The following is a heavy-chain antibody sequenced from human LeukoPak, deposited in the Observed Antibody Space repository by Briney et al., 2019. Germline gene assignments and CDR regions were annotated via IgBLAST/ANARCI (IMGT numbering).Heavy chain of an antibody. CDR1: GFTFSSYG. D-gene: IGHD1-7*01. CDR2: ISYDGSNK. CDR3: AKDSTGATPDYFDY. V-gene: IGHV3-30*18. Sequence: PGGSLRLSCAASGFTFSSYGMHWVRQAPGKGLEWVAVISYDGSNKYYADSVKGRFTISRDNSKNTLYLQMNSLRADDTAVYYCAKDSTGATPDYFDYWGQGTLVTVSS. J-gene: IGHJ4*02.